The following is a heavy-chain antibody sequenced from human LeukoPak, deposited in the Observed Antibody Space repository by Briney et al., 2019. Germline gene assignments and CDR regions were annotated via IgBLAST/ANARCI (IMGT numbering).Heavy chain of an antibody. Sequence: SGTLSLTCTVSGGSISSSNWLSWVRQPPGKGLEWIGEIYHSGSTNYSPSLKSRVTISVDKSKNQFSLKLTSVTAADTAVYYCARDRMVREMGAGVLDPWGQGTLVTVSS. CDR1: GGSISSSNW. J-gene: IGHJ5*02. CDR3: ARDRMVREMGAGVLDP. CDR2: IYHSGST. D-gene: IGHD3-10*01. V-gene: IGHV4-4*02.